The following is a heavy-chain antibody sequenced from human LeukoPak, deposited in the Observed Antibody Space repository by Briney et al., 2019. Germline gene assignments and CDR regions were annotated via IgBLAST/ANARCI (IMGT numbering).Heavy chain of an antibody. V-gene: IGHV7-4-1*02. J-gene: IGHJ4*02. Sequence: ASVTVSCKASGYTFTSYAMNWVRQAPGQGLEWMGWINTNTGNPTYAQGFTGRFVFSLDTPISTAYLQISSLKAEDTAVYYCARGRIGAPPPADYWGQGTLVTVSS. D-gene: IGHD6-13*01. CDR2: INTNTGNP. CDR1: GYTFTSYA. CDR3: ARGRIGAPPPADY.